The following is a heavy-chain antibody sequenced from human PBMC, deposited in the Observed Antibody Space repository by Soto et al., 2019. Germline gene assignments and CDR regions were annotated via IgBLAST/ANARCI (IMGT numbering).Heavy chain of an antibody. CDR2: INHSGST. CDR1: GGSFSGYY. J-gene: IGHJ3*02. CDR3: ARDAYSSGWYRKAFDI. Sequence: QVQLQQWGAGLLKPSETLSLTCAVYGGSFSGYYWSWIRQPPGKGLEWIGEINHSGSTNYNPSLKSRVTISVDTSKNQFSLKLSSVTAADTGVYYCARDAYSSGWYRKAFDIWGQGTMVTVSS. D-gene: IGHD6-19*01. V-gene: IGHV4-34*01.